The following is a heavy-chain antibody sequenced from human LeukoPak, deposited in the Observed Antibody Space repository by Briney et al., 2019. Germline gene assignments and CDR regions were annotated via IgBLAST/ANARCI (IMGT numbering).Heavy chain of an antibody. Sequence: GASVKVSCKASGGTFSSYAISWVRQAPGQGLEWMGGIIPILGIANYAQKFQGRVTITADKSTSTAYMELSSLRSEDTAVYYCATDQGSIAARPRSSSYYYYYMDVWGKGTTVTVSS. CDR2: IIPILGIA. J-gene: IGHJ6*03. V-gene: IGHV1-69*10. CDR3: ATDQGSIAARPRSSSYYYYYMDV. CDR1: GGTFSSYA. D-gene: IGHD6-6*01.